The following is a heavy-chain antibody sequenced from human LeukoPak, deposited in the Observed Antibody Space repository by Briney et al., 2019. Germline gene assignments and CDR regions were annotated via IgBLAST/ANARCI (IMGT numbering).Heavy chain of an antibody. D-gene: IGHD1-26*01. CDR3: ARGRELPGYYYYYYMDV. CDR2: IYYSGST. CDR1: GGSISSSSYY. J-gene: IGHJ6*03. V-gene: IGHV4-39*07. Sequence: SETLSLTCTVSGGSISSSSYYWGWIRQPPGKGLEWIGSIYYSGSTYYNPSLKSRVTISVDTSKNQFSLKLSSVTAADTAAYYCARGRELPGYYYYYYMDVWGKGTTVTISS.